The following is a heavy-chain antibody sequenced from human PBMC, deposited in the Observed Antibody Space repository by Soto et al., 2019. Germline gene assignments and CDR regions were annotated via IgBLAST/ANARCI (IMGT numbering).Heavy chain of an antibody. CDR1: GYTFTSYA. CDR2: INAGNGNT. D-gene: IGHD2-2*01. CDR3: ARDREGVQADDAFDI. V-gene: IGHV1-3*01. Sequence: QVQLVQSGAEVKKPGASVKVSCKASGYTFTSYAMHWVRQAPGQRLEWMGWINAGNGNTKYSQKFQGRVTITRDTSASTAYMELSSLRSEDTAVYYCARDREGVQADDAFDIWGQGTMVTVSS. J-gene: IGHJ3*02.